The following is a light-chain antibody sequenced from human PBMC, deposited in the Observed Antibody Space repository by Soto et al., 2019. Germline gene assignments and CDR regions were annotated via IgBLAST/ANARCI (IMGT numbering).Light chain of an antibody. V-gene: IGLV2-18*02. J-gene: IGLJ2*01. CDR2: EVN. CDR3: SASTTSSTLV. CDR1: SSDIGRYNR. Sequence: QSALTQPPSVSGSPGQSVTISCTGTSSDIGRYNRVSWYHQPPGATPKLIIYEVNNRPSGVPDRFSGSKSGNTASLTISGLQAVDEAKYICSASTTSSTLVFGGGTKPTVV.